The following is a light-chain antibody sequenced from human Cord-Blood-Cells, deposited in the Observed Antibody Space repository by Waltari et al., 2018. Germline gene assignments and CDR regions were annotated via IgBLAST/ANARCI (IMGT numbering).Light chain of an antibody. CDR3: QQYGSLLT. V-gene: IGKV3-20*01. CDR1: KSVSSSS. CDR2: GAS. J-gene: IGKJ4*01. Sequence: EIVLTQSPGTLSLSPGERATLSCRASKSVSSSSLAWYQQKPGQAPRLLIYGASSRATGIPDRFSGSGSGTDFTITISRLEPEDFAVYYCQQYGSLLTFGGGTKVEIK.